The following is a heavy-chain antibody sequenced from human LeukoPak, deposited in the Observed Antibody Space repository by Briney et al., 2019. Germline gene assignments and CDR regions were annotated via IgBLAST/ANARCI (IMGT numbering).Heavy chain of an antibody. D-gene: IGHD2-2*02. V-gene: IGHV1-69*05. CDR2: IIPIFGTA. Sequence: SVKVSCKAPGGTFSSYAISWVRRAPGQGLEWMGGIIPIFGTANYAQNFQGRVTITTDESTSTAYMELSSLRSEDSAVYYCARSAGPVIVPAAIGASGHYYYMDVWDKGTTVTVSS. J-gene: IGHJ6*03. CDR1: GGTFSSYA. CDR3: ARSAGPVIVPAAIGASGHYYYMDV.